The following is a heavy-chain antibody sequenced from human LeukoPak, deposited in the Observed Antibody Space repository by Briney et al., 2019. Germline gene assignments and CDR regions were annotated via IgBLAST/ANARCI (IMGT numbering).Heavy chain of an antibody. CDR1: GYTFTSYY. Sequence: ASVKVSCTASGYTFTSYYMHWVRQPPGQGREWMGIINPSGGSTSYAQKFQRRVTMTRDMSTSTVYMELSSLRSEDTAVYYCARSYSSGWYYFDYWGKGTLVTVSS. CDR2: INPSGGST. D-gene: IGHD6-19*01. CDR3: ARSYSSGWYYFDY. V-gene: IGHV1-46*01. J-gene: IGHJ4*02.